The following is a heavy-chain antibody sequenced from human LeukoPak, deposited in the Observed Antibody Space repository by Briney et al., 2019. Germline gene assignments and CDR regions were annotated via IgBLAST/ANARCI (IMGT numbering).Heavy chain of an antibody. CDR2: IKQDGSEK. D-gene: IGHD3-3*01. CDR3: ARDRPTIFGVVDAFDI. V-gene: IGHV3-7*01. J-gene: IGHJ3*02. CDR1: GFTFSSYW. Sequence: GGSLRLSCAASGFTFSSYWMSWVRQAPGKGLEWVANIKQDGSEKYYVDSVKGRFTISRDNAKNPLYLQMNSLRAEDTAVYYCARDRPTIFGVVDAFDIWGQGTMVTVSS.